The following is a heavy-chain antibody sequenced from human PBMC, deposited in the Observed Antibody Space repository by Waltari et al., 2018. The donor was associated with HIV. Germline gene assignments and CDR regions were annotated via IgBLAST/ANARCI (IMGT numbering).Heavy chain of an antibody. CDR2: MNPNSGNT. J-gene: IGHJ4*02. Sequence: QVQLVQSGAEVKKPGASVKVSCKASGYTFTSYDINWVRQATGQGLEWMGWMNPNSGNTGYAQKFQGRVTMTRNTSISTAYMELSSLRSEDTAVYYCARGWGILTGYYRRPAAPFDYWGQGTLVTVSS. D-gene: IGHD3-9*01. CDR3: ARGWGILTGYYRRPAAPFDY. CDR1: GYTFTSYD. V-gene: IGHV1-8*01.